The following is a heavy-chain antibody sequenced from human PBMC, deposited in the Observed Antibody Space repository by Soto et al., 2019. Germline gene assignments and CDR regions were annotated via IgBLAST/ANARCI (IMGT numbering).Heavy chain of an antibody. J-gene: IGHJ6*04. CDR1: GFSFPIYR. CDR2: IYPGDSDT. CDR3: ARRAMRDFYCAMDV. Sequence: GESLKISCKGSGFSFPIYRIAWVRQMPGKGLEWMGVIYPGDSDTRYSPSFQGQVTISVDESKTTAYLQWNSLKASDTAVYYCARRAMRDFYCAMDVWGKGTTVTVSS. V-gene: IGHV5-51*01.